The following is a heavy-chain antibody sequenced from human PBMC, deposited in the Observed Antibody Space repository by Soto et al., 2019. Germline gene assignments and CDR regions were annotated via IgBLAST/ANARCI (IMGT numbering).Heavy chain of an antibody. D-gene: IGHD3-9*01. Sequence: PSQTLSLTCSVSGGSISGYYWSWIRQPPGKRLEWIGYINYSGSTNYNPSLKSRVTISVDTSKKQFSLNLGSVTAADTAVYYCARYFDWPSGLDIWGQGTMVTV. J-gene: IGHJ3*02. V-gene: IGHV4-59*01. CDR3: ARYFDWPSGLDI. CDR1: GGSISGYY. CDR2: INYSGST.